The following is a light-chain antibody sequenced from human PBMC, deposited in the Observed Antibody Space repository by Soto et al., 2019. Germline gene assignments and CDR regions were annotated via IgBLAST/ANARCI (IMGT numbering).Light chain of an antibody. Sequence: EIVMTQSPVTLSVSQGERATLSCRASQNISRSLAWYQQKPGQAPRLLIYGASSRATGIPDRFSGSGSGTDFTLTISRLEPEDFAVYYCQQYGSSPRTFGQGTMVDI. J-gene: IGKJ1*01. V-gene: IGKV3-20*01. CDR1: QNISRS. CDR2: GAS. CDR3: QQYGSSPRT.